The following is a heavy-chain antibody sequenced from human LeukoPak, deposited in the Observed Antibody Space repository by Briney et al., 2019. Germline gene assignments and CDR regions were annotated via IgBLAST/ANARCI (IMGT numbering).Heavy chain of an antibody. D-gene: IGHD3-22*01. CDR1: GFTVSSTY. CDR2: LYSGTTT. V-gene: IGHV3-53*01. Sequence: GGSLRLSCAASGFTVSSTYMSWVRQAPGKGLQWVSTLYSGTTTYDADYVRGRFTISRDNSKNTLYLQMNSLRAEDTAVYYCARITTIGYFESWGQGTLVTVSS. J-gene: IGHJ4*02. CDR3: ARITTIGYFES.